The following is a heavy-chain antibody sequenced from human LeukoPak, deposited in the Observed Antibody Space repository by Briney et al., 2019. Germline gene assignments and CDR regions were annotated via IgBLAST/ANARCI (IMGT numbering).Heavy chain of an antibody. J-gene: IGHJ5*02. CDR2: IYYSGST. CDR3: ARGRTAQPGYNWFDP. Sequence: SQTLSLTCTVSGGSISSGGYYWSWIRQHPGKGLEWIGYIYYSGSTYYNPSLKSRVTISVDTSKNQFSLKLSSVTAADTAVYYCARGRTAQPGYNWFDPWGQGTLVTVSS. V-gene: IGHV4-31*03. CDR1: GGSISSGGYY. D-gene: IGHD1-14*01.